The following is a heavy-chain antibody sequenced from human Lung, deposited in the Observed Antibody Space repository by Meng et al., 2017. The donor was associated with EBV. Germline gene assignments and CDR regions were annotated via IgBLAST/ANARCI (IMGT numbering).Heavy chain of an antibody. CDR2: VRSKANNYAT. D-gene: IGHD2-2*01. CDR3: TRGLWSTGDY. J-gene: IGHJ4*02. Sequence: EVELGESGGGVVPPGGSLKLSCAASGFTFSDSAVHWVRQASGKGLEWVGRVRSKANNYATAYAASVKGRFTVSRDDSKNTAYLQMNSLKIEDTAVYYCTRGLWSTGDYWGQGTLVTVSS. CDR1: GFTFSDSA. V-gene: IGHV3-73*02.